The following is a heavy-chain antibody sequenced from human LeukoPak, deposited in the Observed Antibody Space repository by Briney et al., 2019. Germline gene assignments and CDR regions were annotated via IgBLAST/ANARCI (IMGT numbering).Heavy chain of an antibody. CDR2: INPSGGST. Sequence: GASVKVSCKASGYTFTSYYMHWVRQAPGQGLEWMGIINPSGGSTSYAQEFQGRVTMTSDTSTSTVYMDLSSLRSEDTAVYYCARVGGGYDSSGGYWGQGTLVTVSS. CDR3: ARVGGGYDSSGGY. D-gene: IGHD5-12*01. CDR1: GYTFTSYY. J-gene: IGHJ4*02. V-gene: IGHV1-46*01.